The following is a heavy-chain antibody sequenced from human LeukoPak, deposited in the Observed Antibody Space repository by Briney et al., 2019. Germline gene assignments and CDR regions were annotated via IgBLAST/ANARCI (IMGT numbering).Heavy chain of an antibody. CDR3: ARDTGSGYRHFEY. CDR2: ISTNGDST. D-gene: IGHD3-3*01. V-gene: IGHV3-64*01. CDR1: GFIFSSYA. Sequence: GVSLRLSCAASGFIFSSYAMHWVRQAPGKGLEYGSGISTNGDSTYYANAVKDRFTISRDNSKHTLYLQMGSLRAEDMAVYYCARDTGSGYRHFEYWGQGTLATVSS. J-gene: IGHJ4*02.